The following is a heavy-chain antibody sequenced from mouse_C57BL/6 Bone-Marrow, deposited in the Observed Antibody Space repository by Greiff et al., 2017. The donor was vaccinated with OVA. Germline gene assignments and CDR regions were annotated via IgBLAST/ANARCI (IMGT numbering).Heavy chain of an antibody. CDR2: IDPSDSYT. J-gene: IGHJ3*01. Sequence: QVQLQQPGAELVMPGASVKLSCKASGYTFTSYWMHWVKQRPGQGLEWIGEIDPSDSYTNYNQKFKGKSPLPVDKSSSTAYMQLSSLTSEDSAVYYCAGQLRLGWFAYWGQGTLVTVSA. D-gene: IGHD3-2*02. CDR1: GYTFTSYW. CDR3: AGQLRLGWFAY. V-gene: IGHV1-69*01.